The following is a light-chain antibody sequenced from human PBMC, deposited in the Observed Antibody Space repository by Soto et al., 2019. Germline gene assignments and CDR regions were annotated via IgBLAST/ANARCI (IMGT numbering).Light chain of an antibody. CDR1: QGIGSY. CDR3: QQVKSYPHN. CDR2: AAS. V-gene: IGKV1-9*01. J-gene: IGKJ3*01. Sequence: IQLTQSPSSLSASVGDRVTITCRASQGIGSYLAWYQQKPGKAPEVLIFAASTLQSGVPSRFSGSGSGTDFTLHISSLQPEDAATYSCQQVKSYPHNFGPGTKVESK.